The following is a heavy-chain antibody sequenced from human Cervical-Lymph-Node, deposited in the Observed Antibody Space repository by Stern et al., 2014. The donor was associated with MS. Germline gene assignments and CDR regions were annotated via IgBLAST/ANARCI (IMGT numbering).Heavy chain of an antibody. D-gene: IGHD1-26*01. V-gene: IGHV3-30*04. CDR1: GFVFRRYA. CDR3: AKGGSGSYLD. J-gene: IGHJ4*02. CDR2: ISYDGRDK. Sequence: VQLVESGGGVVQPGRSLRLSCAASGFVFRRYALHWVRQAPGKGLEWVALISYDGRDKYYTDSVKGRFTVSRDNSNNTVDLEMNSLRLDDTAVYYCAKGGSGSYLDWGQGSLVTVSS.